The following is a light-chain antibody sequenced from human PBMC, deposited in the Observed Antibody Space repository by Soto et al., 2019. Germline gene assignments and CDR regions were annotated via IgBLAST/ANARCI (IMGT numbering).Light chain of an antibody. CDR1: QSISSF. J-gene: IGKJ4*01. CDR3: QQSYSTPLT. V-gene: IGKV1-39*01. CDR2: GAS. Sequence: DIQMTQSPSSLSASVGDRVTITCRASQSISSFLDWYQQKPGRAPKLLIYGASSLQSGVPLRFSGSGSGTHFTLTISSLQPEDFATYYCQQSYSTPLTFGGGTRVEIK.